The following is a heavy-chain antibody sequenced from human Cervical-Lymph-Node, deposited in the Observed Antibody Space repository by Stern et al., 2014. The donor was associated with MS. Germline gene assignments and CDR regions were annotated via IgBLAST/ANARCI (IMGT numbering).Heavy chain of an antibody. V-gene: IGHV3-30*18. J-gene: IGHJ4*02. CDR3: AKERSTSGYYYRPALGDFDY. CDR2: IAFDGSYK. D-gene: IGHD3-22*01. Sequence: VQLVESGGGVVQPGRSLRLSCGSSGFSLSNYGMHWVRQAPGKGPEWVASIAFDGSYKYYADSVKGRFTISRDNSKNTLYLQMDSLRAEDTAVYYCAKERSTSGYYYRPALGDFDYWGQGTLVTVSS. CDR1: GFSLSNYG.